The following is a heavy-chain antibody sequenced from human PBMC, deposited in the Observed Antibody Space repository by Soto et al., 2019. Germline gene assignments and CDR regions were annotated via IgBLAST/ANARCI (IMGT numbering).Heavy chain of an antibody. CDR2: IYYSGST. D-gene: IGHD3-10*01. CDR3: ARFYYCSGSYLSRFAFDI. CDR1: GGCISSGGYY. V-gene: IGHV4-31*03. J-gene: IGHJ3*02. Sequence: PSETLSLTCTVSGGCISSGGYYWSWIRQHPGKGLEWIGYIYYSGSTYNNPSLKSRVTISVDTSKNQFSLKLSSVTAADTAVYYCARFYYCSGSYLSRFAFDICGQGTMVTVSS.